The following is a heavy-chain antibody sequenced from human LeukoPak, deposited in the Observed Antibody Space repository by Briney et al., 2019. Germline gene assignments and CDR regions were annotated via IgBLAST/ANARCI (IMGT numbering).Heavy chain of an antibody. CDR2: IKSDGST. CDR1: GFTFSSYW. V-gene: IGHV3-74*01. J-gene: IGHJ1*01. D-gene: IGHD3-22*01. CDR3: ARAPSEIGGYYPEYFRH. Sequence: PGGSLRLSCVASGFTFSSYWMHWVRQAPGKGPVWVSRIKSDGSTNYADSVKGRFTISRDNAKNTVSLQMNSPRAEDTGVYFCARAPSEIGGYYPEYFRHWGQGTLVTVSS.